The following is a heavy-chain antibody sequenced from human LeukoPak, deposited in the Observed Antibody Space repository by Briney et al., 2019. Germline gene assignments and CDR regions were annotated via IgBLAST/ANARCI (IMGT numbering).Heavy chain of an antibody. CDR3: ATVQGSPRSYYFDY. CDR1: GYTFTSYD. V-gene: IGHV1-24*01. D-gene: IGHD3-16*02. CDR2: FDPEDGET. J-gene: IGHJ4*02. Sequence: GASVKVSCKASGYTFTSYDINWVRQAPGKGLEWMGGFDPEDGETIYAQKFQGRVTMTEDTSTDTAYMELSSLRSEDTAVYYCATVQGSPRSYYFDYWGQGTLVTVSS.